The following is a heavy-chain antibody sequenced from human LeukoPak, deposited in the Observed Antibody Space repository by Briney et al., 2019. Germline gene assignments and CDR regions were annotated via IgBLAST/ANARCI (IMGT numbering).Heavy chain of an antibody. Sequence: SETLSLTCTVSGGSISSGSYYWSWIRQPAGQGLEWIGRIYTSGSTNYNPSLKSRVTISVDTSKNQFSLKLSSVTAADTAVYYCARDNSPLGYSYGFNYYYYMDVWGKGTTVTVSS. CDR1: GGSISSGSYY. CDR2: IYTSGST. CDR3: ARDNSPLGYSYGFNYYYYMDV. D-gene: IGHD5-18*01. J-gene: IGHJ6*03. V-gene: IGHV4-61*02.